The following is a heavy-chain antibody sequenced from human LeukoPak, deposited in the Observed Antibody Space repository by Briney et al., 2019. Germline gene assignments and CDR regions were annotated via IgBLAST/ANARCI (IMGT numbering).Heavy chain of an antibody. CDR2: ISSSGSTI. CDR3: ARVQNLGPNYFDY. V-gene: IGHV3-11*01. CDR1: GFIFSDYV. J-gene: IGHJ4*02. Sequence: GGSLRLSCAASGFIFSDYVMNWLRQAPGKGLEWVSYISSSGSTIYYADSVKGRVTISRDNAKNSLYLQMNSLRAEDTAVYYCARVQNLGPNYFDYWGQGTLVTVSS. D-gene: IGHD1-14*01.